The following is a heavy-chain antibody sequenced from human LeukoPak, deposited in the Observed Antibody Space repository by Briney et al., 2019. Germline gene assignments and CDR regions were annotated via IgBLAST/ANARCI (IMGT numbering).Heavy chain of an antibody. CDR1: GGSFSGYY. Sequence: SETLSLTCAVYGGSFSGYYWSWIRQPPGKGLEWIGEINHSGSTNYNPSLKSRVTISVDTSKNQFSLKLSSVTAADTAVYYCARGFFYGGNSHAFDFWGQGTMATVSS. D-gene: IGHD4-23*01. V-gene: IGHV4-34*01. CDR3: ARGFFYGGNSHAFDF. J-gene: IGHJ3*01. CDR2: INHSGST.